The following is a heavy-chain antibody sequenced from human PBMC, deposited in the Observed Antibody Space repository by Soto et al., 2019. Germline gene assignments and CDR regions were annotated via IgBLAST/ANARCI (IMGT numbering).Heavy chain of an antibody. V-gene: IGHV1-69*13. CDR1: GGTFSSYA. Sequence: SVKVSCKASGGTFSSYAISWVRQAPGQGLEWMGGIVPIFGTANYAQKFQGRVTITADESTSTAYMELSSLRSEDTAVYYCARELTPSLIQGIFDYWGQGTLVTVSS. D-gene: IGHD5-18*01. J-gene: IGHJ4*02. CDR2: IVPIFGTA. CDR3: ARELTPSLIQGIFDY.